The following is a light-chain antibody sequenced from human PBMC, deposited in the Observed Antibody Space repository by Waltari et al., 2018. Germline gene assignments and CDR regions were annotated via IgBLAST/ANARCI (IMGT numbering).Light chain of an antibody. CDR2: QDI. CDR3: QAGDSSTYVV. V-gene: IGLV3-1*01. CDR1: RLGNKF. Sequence: SLELTPPPSVSVSPGQTATITCSGDRLGNKFPSWYQHRPGQSPGLVIHQDIRRPSGIPGRFSGSISGDTATLTISGAQAVDEADYYCQAGDSSTYVVFGAGTKLTVL. J-gene: IGLJ2*01.